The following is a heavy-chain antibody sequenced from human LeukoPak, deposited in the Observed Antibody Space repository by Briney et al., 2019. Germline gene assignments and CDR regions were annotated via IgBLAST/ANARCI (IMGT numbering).Heavy chain of an antibody. CDR2: IIPIFGTA. CDR3: ARAEIRRDGYNYFIGDFDY. J-gene: IGHJ4*02. D-gene: IGHD5-24*01. CDR1: GYSFTGYY. V-gene: IGHV1-69*13. Sequence: ASVKVSCKASGYSFTGYYIHWVRQAPGQGLEWMGGIIPIFGTANYAQKFQGRVTITADESTSTAYMELSSLRSEDTAVYYCARAEIRRDGYNYFIGDFDYWGQGTLVTVSS.